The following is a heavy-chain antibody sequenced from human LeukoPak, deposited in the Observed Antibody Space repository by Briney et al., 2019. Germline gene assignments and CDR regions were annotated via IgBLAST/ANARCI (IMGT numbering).Heavy chain of an antibody. V-gene: IGHV4-34*01. CDR1: GGSFSGYY. CDR3: ARKERHWYFDL. D-gene: IGHD1-1*01. CDR2: INHSGST. Sequence: PSETLSLTCAVYGGSFSGYYWSWIRQPPGKGLEWIGEINHSGSTNYNPSPKSRVTISLDTSKNQFSLKLSSVTAADTAVYYCARKERHWYFDLWGRGTLVTVSS. J-gene: IGHJ2*01.